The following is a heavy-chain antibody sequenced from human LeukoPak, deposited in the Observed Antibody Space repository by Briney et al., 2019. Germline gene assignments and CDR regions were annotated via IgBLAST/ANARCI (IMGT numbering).Heavy chain of an antibody. CDR1: GFTFSSYA. V-gene: IGHV3-23*01. D-gene: IGHD6-19*01. CDR2: ISGSGGST. Sequence: GGSLRLSCAASGFTFSSYAMSWVRQAPGKGLEWVSAISGSGGSTYYAASVKGRFTISRDNSKNTLYLQMNSLRAEDTAVYYCAKDLTYGSSGWYNAFDIWGQGTMVTVSS. CDR3: AKDLTYGSSGWYNAFDI. J-gene: IGHJ3*02.